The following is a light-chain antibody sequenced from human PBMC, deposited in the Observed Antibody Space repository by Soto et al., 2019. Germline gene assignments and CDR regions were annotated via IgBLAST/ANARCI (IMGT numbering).Light chain of an antibody. CDR3: QQTYSTPWT. J-gene: IGKJ1*01. CDR2: GAS. Sequence: EIVLTQSPGTLSLSPGERATLSCRASQSVSSSYLAWYQQKPGQAPRLLIYGASSRATGIPDRFSGSGSGTDFTLTISRLEPEDFATIYCQQTYSTPWTFGQGTKVDIK. V-gene: IGKV3-20*01. CDR1: QSVSSSY.